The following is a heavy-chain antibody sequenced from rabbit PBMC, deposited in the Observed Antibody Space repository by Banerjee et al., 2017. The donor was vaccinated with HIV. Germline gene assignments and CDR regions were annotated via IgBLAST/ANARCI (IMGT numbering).Heavy chain of an antibody. J-gene: IGHJ4*01. Sequence: QEQLQESGGGLFQPGGSLALTCKASGFSLSNKYVMCWVRQAPGKGLEWIACIYAGSSAGTYYASWATGRFTISGTSSTTVTLQMTSLTAADTATYFCARDLAGVIGSNFNLCSPGTLVTV. V-gene: IGHV1S45*01. D-gene: IGHD4-1*01. CDR3: ARDLAGVIGSNFNL. CDR1: GFSLSNKYV. CDR2: IYAGSSAGT.